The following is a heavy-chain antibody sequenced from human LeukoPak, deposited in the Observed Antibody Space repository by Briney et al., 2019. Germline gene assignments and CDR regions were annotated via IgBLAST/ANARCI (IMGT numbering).Heavy chain of an antibody. CDR3: AKGLSGGGQRGYFDY. CDR1: GFIFSTYG. V-gene: IGHV3-30*18. CDR2: ISNDGSIK. Sequence: GGSLRLSCAASGFIFSTYGIHWVRQAPGKGLEWVAVISNDGSIKYYADSVKGRFTISRDNSKNTLYLQMNSLRAEDTAVYYCAKGLSGGGQRGYFDYWGQGTLVTVSS. D-gene: IGHD4-23*01. J-gene: IGHJ4*02.